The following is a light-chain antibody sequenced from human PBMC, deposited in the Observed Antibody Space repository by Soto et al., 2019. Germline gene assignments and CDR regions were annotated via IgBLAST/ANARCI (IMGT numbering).Light chain of an antibody. CDR1: QDIGHY. CDR3: QQSLNLPLT. J-gene: IGKJ3*01. V-gene: IGKV1-33*01. Sequence: DIQMTQSPSSLSASLGYRVTITCRASQDIGHYLNWYQHKPGKAPKLLIYDASSLETGVPPGFSGGGSGTDFTLTINNLQPEDVATYYCQQSLNLPLTFGPGTKVVS. CDR2: DAS.